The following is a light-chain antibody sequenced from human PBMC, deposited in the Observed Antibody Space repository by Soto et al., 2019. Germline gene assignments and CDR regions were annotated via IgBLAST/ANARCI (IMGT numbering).Light chain of an antibody. Sequence: EIVLTQSPGTLSLSPGEGATLSCRASQSVSTNFFAWYQQKPGQAPRLLIYGASTRATGLPARFSGSGSGTDFTLTISRLEPEDFGVYYCQQYGRTSWTFGQGTKV. CDR3: QQYGRTSWT. CDR2: GAS. V-gene: IGKV3-20*01. J-gene: IGKJ1*01. CDR1: QSVSTNF.